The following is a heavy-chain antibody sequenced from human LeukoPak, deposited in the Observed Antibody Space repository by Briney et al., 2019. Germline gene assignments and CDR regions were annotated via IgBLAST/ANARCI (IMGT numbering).Heavy chain of an antibody. J-gene: IGHJ2*01. Sequence: ASVKVSCKASGYTFTSYGISWVRQAPGQGLEWMGWISAYNGNTNYAQKLQGRVTMTTDTSTSTAYMELRSLRSDNTAVYYCARDSTGYYYGSGPSKWYFDLWGRGTLVTVSS. CDR1: GYTFTSYG. D-gene: IGHD3-10*01. CDR2: ISAYNGNT. V-gene: IGHV1-18*01. CDR3: ARDSTGYYYGSGPSKWYFDL.